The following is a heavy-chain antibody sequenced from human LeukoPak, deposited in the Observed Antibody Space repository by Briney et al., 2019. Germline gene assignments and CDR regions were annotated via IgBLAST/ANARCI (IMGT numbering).Heavy chain of an antibody. Sequence: SETLSLTCTVSGGSISSGGYYWSWIRQHPGKGLEWIGYIYYSGSTYYNPSLKSRVTISVDTSKNRFSLKLSSVTAADTAVYYCARVPYYYDSSGQGIWGQGTMVTVSS. CDR3: ARVPYYYDSSGQGI. V-gene: IGHV4-31*03. J-gene: IGHJ3*02. CDR2: IYYSGST. D-gene: IGHD3-22*01. CDR1: GGSISSGGYY.